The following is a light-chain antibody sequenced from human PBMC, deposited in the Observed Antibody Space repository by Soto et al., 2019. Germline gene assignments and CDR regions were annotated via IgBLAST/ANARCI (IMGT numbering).Light chain of an antibody. CDR2: DAS. J-gene: IGKJ1*01. CDR3: QQYNSYS. CDR1: QSISNR. Sequence: DSQMTQSPSTLSASVGDRVTITCRASQSISNRLAWYQQKPGKAPKLLIYDASSLESGVPSRFSGSGSGTEFTLTISSLQPDDFATYYCQQYNSYSFGQGTKVDI. V-gene: IGKV1-5*01.